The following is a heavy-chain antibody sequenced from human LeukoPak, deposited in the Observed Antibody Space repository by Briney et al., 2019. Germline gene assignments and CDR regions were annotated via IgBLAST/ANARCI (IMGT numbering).Heavy chain of an antibody. CDR3: ARHRITMVRGVIIRGDWFDP. J-gene: IGHJ5*02. CDR2: INHSGST. Sequence: SETLSLTCTVSSGSISNYDWSWIRQPPGKGLEWIGEINHSGSTNYNPSLKSRVTISVDTSKNQFSLKLSSVTAADTAVYYCARHRITMVRGVIIRGDWFDPWGQGTLVTVSS. D-gene: IGHD3-10*01. V-gene: IGHV4-34*01. CDR1: SGSISNYD.